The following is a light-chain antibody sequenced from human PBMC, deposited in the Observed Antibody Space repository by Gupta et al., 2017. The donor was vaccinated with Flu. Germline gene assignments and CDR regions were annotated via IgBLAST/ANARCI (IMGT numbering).Light chain of an antibody. Sequence: EIVLTQSPATLSLSPGERATLSCRASQSVSRYLAWYQQKPGQAPRLLIYDASNRATGIAAMCSGSGAGTDSTLTISSREPEDFAVYYCQQRNSQEDSYTFGHGTXVDIK. CDR2: DAS. V-gene: IGKV3-11*01. CDR3: QQRNSQEDSYT. CDR1: QSVSRY. J-gene: IGKJ3*01.